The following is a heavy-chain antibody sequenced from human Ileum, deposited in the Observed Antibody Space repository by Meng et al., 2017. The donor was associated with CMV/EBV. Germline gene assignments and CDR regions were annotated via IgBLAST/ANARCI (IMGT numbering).Heavy chain of an antibody. Sequence: GGSLRLSCTASGFTFTTYDMTWVRQAPGKGLEWVSYISSSSSSIYYADSVKGRFTISRDNAKNSLYLQMSSLRDEDTAVYYCMGSSSGWGQGTLVTVSS. D-gene: IGHD6-6*01. CDR2: ISSSSSSI. V-gene: IGHV3-48*02. CDR1: GFTFTTYD. J-gene: IGHJ4*02. CDR3: MGSSSG.